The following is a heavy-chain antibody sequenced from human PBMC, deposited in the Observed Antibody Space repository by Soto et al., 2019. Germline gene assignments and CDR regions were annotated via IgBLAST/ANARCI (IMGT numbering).Heavy chain of an antibody. CDR3: AKEMVKPDYYDSSGYPDPYYFDY. J-gene: IGHJ4*02. CDR1: GFTFSSYA. D-gene: IGHD3-22*01. CDR2: ISGSGGST. V-gene: IGHV3-23*01. Sequence: GGSLRLSCAASGFTFSSYAMSWVRQAPGKGLEWVSAISGSGGSTYYADSVKGRFTISRDNSKNTLYLQMNSLRAEDTAVYYCAKEMVKPDYYDSSGYPDPYYFDYWGQGTLVTVSS.